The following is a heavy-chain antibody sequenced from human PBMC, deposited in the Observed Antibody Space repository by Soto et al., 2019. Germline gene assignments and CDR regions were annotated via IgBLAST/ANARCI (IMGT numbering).Heavy chain of an antibody. D-gene: IGHD2-2*01. V-gene: IGHV4-34*01. J-gene: IGHJ6*03. CDR2: INHSGST. CDR1: GGSFSGYY. CDR3: ARSSTSRYYYYMDV. Sequence: QVQLQQWGAGLLKPSETLSLTCAVYGGSFSGYYWSWIRQPPGKGLEWIGEINHSGSTNYNPSLKSRVTISVDTSKNQFSLKRSSVTAADTAVYYCARSSTSRYYYYMDVWGKGTTVTVSS.